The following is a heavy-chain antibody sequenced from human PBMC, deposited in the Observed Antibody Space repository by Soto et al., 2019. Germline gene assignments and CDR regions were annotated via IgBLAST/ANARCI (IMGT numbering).Heavy chain of an antibody. J-gene: IGHJ3*02. CDR3: ARSSLAAYYDTSRYYAGLFAI. Sequence: SETLSLTCTVSCGSISSYYWSWIRQPPGKGLEWIGYIHYSGSTNYHPSLKSRVTISVDTSKNQFSLKLSSVTAADTAVYYCARSSLAAYYDTSRYYAGLFAIWGPGRMVT. V-gene: IGHV4-59*01. CDR2: IHYSGST. CDR1: CGSISSYY. D-gene: IGHD3-22*01.